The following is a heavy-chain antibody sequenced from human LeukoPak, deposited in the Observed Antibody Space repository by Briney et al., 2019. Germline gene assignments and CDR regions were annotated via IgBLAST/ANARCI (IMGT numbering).Heavy chain of an antibody. CDR3: ARRRTYYYGSGSYRPVYYMDV. CDR1: GGSFSGYY. Sequence: SETLSLTCAVYGGSFSGYYWSWIRQPPGKGLEWIGEINHSGSTNYNPSLKSRVTISVDTSKNQFSLKLSSVTAADTAVYYCARRRTYYYGSGSYRPVYYMDVWGKGTTVTISS. D-gene: IGHD3-10*01. J-gene: IGHJ6*03. CDR2: INHSGST. V-gene: IGHV4-34*01.